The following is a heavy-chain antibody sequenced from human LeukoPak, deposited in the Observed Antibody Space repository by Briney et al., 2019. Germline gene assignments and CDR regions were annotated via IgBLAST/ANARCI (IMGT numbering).Heavy chain of an antibody. CDR3: ARLRYFDWSPYYFGY. Sequence: SETLSLTCTVSGCSISSGGYYWSWIRQHPGKGLEWIGYIYYSGSTYYNPSLKSRVTISVDTSKNQFSLKLSSVTAADTAVYYRARLRYFDWSPYYFGYWGQGTLVTVSS. V-gene: IGHV4-31*03. J-gene: IGHJ4*02. CDR1: GCSISSGGYY. CDR2: IYYSGST. D-gene: IGHD3-9*01.